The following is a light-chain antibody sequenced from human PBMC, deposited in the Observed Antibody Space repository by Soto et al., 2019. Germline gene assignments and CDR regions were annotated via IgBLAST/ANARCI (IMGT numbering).Light chain of an antibody. CDR2: EVT. Sequence: QSALTQPPSASGSPGQSVTISCTGSSSDVGDFNHVSWYQQQPGKAPQLMIYEVTKRPSGVPDRFSGSKSGDTASLTVSGLQAEDEADYYCSSHTGSSNFDVFGSGTQLTVL. CDR1: SSDVGDFNH. V-gene: IGLV2-8*01. J-gene: IGLJ1*01. CDR3: SSHTGSSNFDV.